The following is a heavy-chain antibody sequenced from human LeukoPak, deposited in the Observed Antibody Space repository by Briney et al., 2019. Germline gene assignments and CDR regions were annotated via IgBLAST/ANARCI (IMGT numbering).Heavy chain of an antibody. J-gene: IGHJ4*02. V-gene: IGHV1-46*03. D-gene: IGHD3-3*01. Sequence: ASVKVSCKASGYTFTSYYMHWVRQAPGQGLEWMGIINPSGGSTSYAQKFQGRVTMTRDMSTSTVYMELSSLRSEDTAVYYCARGLRITIFGVAIQYYFDYWGQGTLVTVSS. CDR1: GYTFTSYY. CDR2: INPSGGST. CDR3: ARGLRITIFGVAIQYYFDY.